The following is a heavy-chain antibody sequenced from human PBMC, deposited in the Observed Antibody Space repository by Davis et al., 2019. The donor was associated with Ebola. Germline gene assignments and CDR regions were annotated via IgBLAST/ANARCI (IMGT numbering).Heavy chain of an antibody. CDR3: ARDIASRRLDN. CDR1: GFIFRNHG. V-gene: IGHV3-33*01. Sequence: GESLKISCAASGFIFRNHGMHWVRQAPGKGLEWVAVIWYDGSDKYYADSVKGRFTISRDNSKNTLYLQMNSLRAEDTAVYYCARDIASRRLDNWGQGTLVTVSS. D-gene: IGHD6-6*01. CDR2: IWYDGSDK. J-gene: IGHJ4*02.